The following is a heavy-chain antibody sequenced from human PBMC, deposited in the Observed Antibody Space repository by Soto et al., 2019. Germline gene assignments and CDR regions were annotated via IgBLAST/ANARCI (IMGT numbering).Heavy chain of an antibody. CDR1: GYTFTSYY. CDR3: ARDRSKEGSVSDFDY. Sequence: QVQLVQSGAEVKKPGASVKVSCKASGYTFTSYYMYWVRQAPGQGLEWMGIINPSGGSTSYAQKFQGRVTMTRDTSTSTVYMELSSLRSEDTAVYYSARDRSKEGSVSDFDYWGQRTLVTVSS. CDR2: INPSGGST. J-gene: IGHJ4*02. V-gene: IGHV1-46*01. D-gene: IGHD6-25*01.